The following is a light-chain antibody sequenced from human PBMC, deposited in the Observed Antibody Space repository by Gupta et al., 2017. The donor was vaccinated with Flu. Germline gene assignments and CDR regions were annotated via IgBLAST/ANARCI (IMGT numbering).Light chain of an antibody. Sequence: SSLSASVGDRGAITWQANEDIRSYLYWYQQKQGKAPKLLIYDVSYWETGGPSRCCGSGGGREFTLIISSRQAEDSAAYFCHQHDERPHITFGPGTKVAVK. CDR1: EDIRSY. J-gene: IGKJ3*01. CDR3: HQHDERPHIT. CDR2: DVS. V-gene: IGKV1-33*01.